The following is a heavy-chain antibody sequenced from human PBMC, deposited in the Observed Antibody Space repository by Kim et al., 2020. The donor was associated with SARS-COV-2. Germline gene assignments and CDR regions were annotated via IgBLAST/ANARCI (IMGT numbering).Heavy chain of an antibody. D-gene: IGHD1-7*01. CDR2: IKQDGSEK. J-gene: IGHJ4*02. CDR3: ARTLVLAGTTPYFDY. Sequence: GGSLRLSCAASGFTFSSYWMSWVRQAPGKGLEWVSNIKQDGSEKYYVDSVKGRFTISRDNAKNSLYLQMNSLRAEDTAVYYCARTLVLAGTTPYFDYWGQGTLVTVSS. CDR1: GFTFSSYW. V-gene: IGHV3-7*03.